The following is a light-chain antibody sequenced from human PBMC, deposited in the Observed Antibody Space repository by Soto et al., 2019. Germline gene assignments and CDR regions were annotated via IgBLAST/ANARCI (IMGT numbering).Light chain of an antibody. CDR1: QSVSSNY. J-gene: IGKJ2*01. V-gene: IGKV3-20*01. CDR2: GAS. CDR3: QPYGSSPYT. Sequence: EIVLTQSPGTLSLSPGERATLSCRASQSVSSNYLAWYQQKPGQTPRLLIYGASSRATGIPDRFSGSGSGTDFTLTISRREPEDFAVYYCQPYGSSPYTFGQGTKLEIK.